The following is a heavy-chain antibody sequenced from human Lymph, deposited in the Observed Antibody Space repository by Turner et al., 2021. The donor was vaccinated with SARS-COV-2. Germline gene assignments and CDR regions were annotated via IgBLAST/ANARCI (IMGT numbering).Heavy chain of an antibody. CDR1: GCTFSGYG. J-gene: IGHJ6*02. Sequence: QVQLVESGGGEVQPGRSLRPSCADSGCTFSGYGMHWFRQAPGKVLEWVAVISYDGNNEHCADSVKGRFTISRDNSKNTFYLQMNRLRPDDTAVYYCAKDLSAGDYYYYYGMDVWGQGTTVTVSS. D-gene: IGHD3-10*01. CDR3: AKDLSAGDYYYYYGMDV. V-gene: IGHV3-30*18. CDR2: ISYDGNNE.